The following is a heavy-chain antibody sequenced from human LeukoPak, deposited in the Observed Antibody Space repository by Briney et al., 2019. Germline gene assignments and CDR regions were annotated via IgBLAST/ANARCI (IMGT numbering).Heavy chain of an antibody. V-gene: IGHV1-2*02. CDR2: IKPSSGDT. D-gene: IGHD2/OR15-2a*01. CDR1: GYTFTGDQ. Sequence: ASVKVSCKASGYTFTGDQIYWLRQAPGQGLEWVGWIKPSSGDTLYEQKFQGRVTLTRDKSISSAYMELSSLRSDDTAVYYCARKSAGFLTAWGQGTLVTVSS. J-gene: IGHJ5*02. CDR3: ARKSAGFLTA.